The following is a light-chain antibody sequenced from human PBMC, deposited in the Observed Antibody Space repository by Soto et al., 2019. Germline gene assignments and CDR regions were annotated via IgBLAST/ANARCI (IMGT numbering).Light chain of an antibody. J-gene: IGKJ2*01. CDR3: QHLNYYPYT. CDR1: QDISNY. CDR2: GAF. V-gene: IGKV1-9*01. Sequence: DIQLTQSPSFLSAAVGDRVTIICRASQDISNYLAWYQQKPGKPPKLPIFGAFTFQSGVPSRFSGSGSGTEFTLTISSLQPEDFAIYYCQHLNYYPYTFGQGTKLELK.